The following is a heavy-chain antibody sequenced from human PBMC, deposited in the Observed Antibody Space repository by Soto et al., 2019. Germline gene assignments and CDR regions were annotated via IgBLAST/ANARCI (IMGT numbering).Heavy chain of an antibody. CDR1: GFNFNTFA. J-gene: IGHJ5*02. CDR2: INSSGGSR. D-gene: IGHD1-1*01. CDR3: AKDPPSPWTANWVDP. V-gene: IGHV3-23*01. Sequence: EEQVSESGGALVQPGGSLRLSCAASGFNFNTFAMSWIRQAPGKGLEWVSHINSSGGSRDYADSVRGRFTISRDNSKNVLFLQMNSLRADDTATYYCAKDPPSPWTANWVDPWGKGTLVTVSS.